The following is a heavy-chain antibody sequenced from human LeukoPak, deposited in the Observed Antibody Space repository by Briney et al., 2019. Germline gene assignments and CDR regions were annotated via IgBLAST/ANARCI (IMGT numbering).Heavy chain of an antibody. D-gene: IGHD3-9*01. Sequence: GGSLRLSRTASGFTFSDYAMSWFRQAPGKGLEWVGFIRNKAYGGTAEYAASVKGRFTISRDDSKTIAYLQMNSLKTEDTAVYYCTREKRYFDWFQADYWGQGTLVTVSS. J-gene: IGHJ4*02. V-gene: IGHV3-49*03. CDR3: TREKRYFDWFQADY. CDR2: IRNKAYGGTA. CDR1: GFTFSDYA.